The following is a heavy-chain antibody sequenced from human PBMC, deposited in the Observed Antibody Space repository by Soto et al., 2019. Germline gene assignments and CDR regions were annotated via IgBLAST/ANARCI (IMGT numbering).Heavy chain of an antibody. CDR2: IYPGDSDT. D-gene: IGHD3-3*02. CDR3: ARHISNFRYYYNAMDF. V-gene: IGHV5-51*01. J-gene: IGHJ6*02. CDR1: GYTFTDYW. Sequence: GESLKISCKGSGYTFTDYWIGWVRQLPGKGLEWMGIIYPGDSDTRYSPFFQGHGTITVDKSTSTAYLQWNTLKASDTAIYYWARHISNFRYYYNAMDFWGQGTTVTVSS.